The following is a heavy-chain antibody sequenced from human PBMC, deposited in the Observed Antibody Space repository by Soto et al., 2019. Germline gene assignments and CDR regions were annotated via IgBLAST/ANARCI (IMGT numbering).Heavy chain of an antibody. CDR3: ARVRNYGYGPGAMDV. CDR2: IYSDGST. Sequence: GGSLRLSCAASGLTVSGSYMTWVRQAPGMGLQWVSVIYSDGSTYYADSVKGRFSISRDIAKNMLYLQMNSLRAEDTAIYYCARVRNYGYGPGAMDVWGQGTTVTVPS. D-gene: IGHD3-16*01. V-gene: IGHV3-66*01. CDR1: GLTVSGSY. J-gene: IGHJ6*02.